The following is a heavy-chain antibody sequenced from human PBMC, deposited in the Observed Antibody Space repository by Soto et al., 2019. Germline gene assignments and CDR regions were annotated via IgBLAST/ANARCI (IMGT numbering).Heavy chain of an antibody. D-gene: IGHD2-2*01. CDR2: ISGAGGNT. CDR3: AKDPVPQLLPSWWFDP. J-gene: IGHJ5*02. Sequence: GGSLRLSCAASGFAFGAYAMTWVRQAPGKGLEWVSVISGAGGNTYYADSVKGRFTVSRDNSKKMLYLEMNSLRVEDTAIYYCAKDPVPQLLPSWWFDPWGQGTRVTVSS. CDR1: GFAFGAYA. V-gene: IGHV3-23*01.